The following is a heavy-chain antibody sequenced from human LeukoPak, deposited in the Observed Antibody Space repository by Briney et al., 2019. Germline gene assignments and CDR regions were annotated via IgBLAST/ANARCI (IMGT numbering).Heavy chain of an antibody. CDR1: GFTFSSYS. V-gene: IGHV3-48*01. CDR2: ISSSSSTI. Sequence: GGSLRLSCAASGFTFSSYSMNWVRQAPGKVLEWVSYISSSSSTIYYADSVKGRFTISRDNAKNSLYLQMNSLRAEDTAVYYCARAPRIQLWSRGAFDIWGQGTMVTVSS. CDR3: ARAPRIQLWSRGAFDI. D-gene: IGHD5-18*01. J-gene: IGHJ3*02.